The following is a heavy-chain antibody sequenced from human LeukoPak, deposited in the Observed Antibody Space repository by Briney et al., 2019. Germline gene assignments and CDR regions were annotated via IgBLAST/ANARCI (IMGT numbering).Heavy chain of an antibody. D-gene: IGHD3-9*01. V-gene: IGHV4-4*07. J-gene: IGHJ4*02. CDR3: ASASLKGMLRYFDWLLVN. CDR2: IYTSGST. CDR1: GGSISSYY. Sequence: SETLSLTCTVSGGSISSYYWSWIRQPAGKGLEWIGRIYTSGSTNYNPSLKSRVTMSVDTSKNQFSLKLSSVTAADTAVYYCASASLKGMLRYFDWLLVNRGQGTLVTVSS.